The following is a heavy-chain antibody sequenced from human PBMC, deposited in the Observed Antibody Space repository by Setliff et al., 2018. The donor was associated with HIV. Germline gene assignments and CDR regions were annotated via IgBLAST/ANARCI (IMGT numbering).Heavy chain of an antibody. J-gene: IGHJ6*02. CDR3: TRAGYGHGFDI. Sequence: GGSLRLSCATSGFTFDISDMSWVRQAPGKGLEWVGRIANKADSHTIQYAASVQGRFTISRDDSKNSLYLQMSNLQAEDTALYYCTRAGYGHGFDIWGQGTTVTVSS. CDR2: IANKADSHTI. CDR1: GFTFDISD. V-gene: IGHV3-72*01. D-gene: IGHD5-18*01.